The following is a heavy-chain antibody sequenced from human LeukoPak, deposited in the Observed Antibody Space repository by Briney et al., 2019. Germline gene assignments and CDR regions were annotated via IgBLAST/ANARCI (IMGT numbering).Heavy chain of an antibody. J-gene: IGHJ4*02. CDR1: GFTVSSNY. CDR3: ARPGDTEYCSSTSCPMGY. D-gene: IGHD2-2*01. CDR2: IYSGGST. Sequence: PGGSLRLSCAASGFTVSSNYMSWVRQAPGKGLEWVSVIYSGGSTYYADSVKGRFTISRDNSKNTLYLQMNSLRAEDTAVYYCARPGDTEYCSSTSCPMGYWGQGTLVTVSS. V-gene: IGHV3-66*04.